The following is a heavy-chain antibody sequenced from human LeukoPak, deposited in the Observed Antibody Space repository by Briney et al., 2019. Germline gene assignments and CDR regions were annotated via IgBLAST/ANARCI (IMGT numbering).Heavy chain of an antibody. V-gene: IGHV4-34*01. CDR2: INHSGST. J-gene: IGHJ4*02. CDR3: ARGHITYYYDSSGIDY. CDR1: GGSFSGYY. Sequence: SETLSLTCAVYGGSFSGYYWSWIRQPPGKGLEWIGEINHSGSTNYNPSPKSRVTVSVDTSKNQFSLKLSSVTAADTAVYYCARGHITYYYDSSGIDYWGQGTLVTVSS. D-gene: IGHD3-22*01.